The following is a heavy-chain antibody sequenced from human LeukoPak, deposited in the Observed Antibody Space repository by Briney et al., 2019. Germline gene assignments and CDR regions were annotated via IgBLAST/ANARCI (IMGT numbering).Heavy chain of an antibody. D-gene: IGHD1-26*01. CDR1: GYTFTGYY. Sequence: GASVKVSCKASGYTFTGYYMHWVRQAPGQGLEWMGRINPNSGGTNYAQKFQGRVTMTRDTSNSTAYMELSRLRSDDTAVYYCARAYIVGARRWFDPWGQGTLVTVSS. CDR2: INPNSGGT. V-gene: IGHV1-2*06. CDR3: ARAYIVGARRWFDP. J-gene: IGHJ5*02.